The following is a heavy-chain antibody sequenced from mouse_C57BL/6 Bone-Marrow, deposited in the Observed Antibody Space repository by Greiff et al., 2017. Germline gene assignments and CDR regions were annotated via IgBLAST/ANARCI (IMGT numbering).Heavy chain of an antibody. CDR2: IDPTSGGT. D-gene: IGHD2-4*01. Sequence: VQLQQPGAELVKPGASVKLSCKASGYTFTSYWMPWVKQRPGRGLEWIGRIDPTSGGTKYNEKFKSKATLTVDKPSSTAYMQLSSLTSEDSAVDDCASRRIYYDYDRDYWGQGTSGTVSS. CDR1: GYTFTSYW. V-gene: IGHV1-72*01. CDR3: ASRRIYYDYDRDY. J-gene: IGHJ4*01.